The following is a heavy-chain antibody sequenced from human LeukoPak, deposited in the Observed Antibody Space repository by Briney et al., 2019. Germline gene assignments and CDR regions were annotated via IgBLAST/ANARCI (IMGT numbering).Heavy chain of an antibody. Sequence: ASVKVSCKASGYTFTSYAMHWVRQAPGQRLEWMGWISAGNGNTKYSQKFQGRVTITRDTSASTAYMELSSLRSEDTAVYYCARAPLWFGELWWAFDIWGQGTMVTVSS. D-gene: IGHD3-10*01. CDR3: ARAPLWFGELWWAFDI. CDR2: ISAGNGNT. J-gene: IGHJ3*02. V-gene: IGHV1-3*01. CDR1: GYTFTSYA.